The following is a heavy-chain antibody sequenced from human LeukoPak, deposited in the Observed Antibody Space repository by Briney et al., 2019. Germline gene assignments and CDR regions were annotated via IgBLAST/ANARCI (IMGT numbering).Heavy chain of an antibody. Sequence: GGSLRLSCAASGFTFDDYAMHWVRQAPGKGLEWVSLINWSGGSTYYTDSVKGRFTISRDNIKNSLYLQMNSLRAEDTALYYCAKDVAIAAAGTIDYWGQGTLVTVSS. J-gene: IGHJ4*02. CDR2: INWSGGST. CDR3: AKDVAIAAAGTIDY. D-gene: IGHD6-13*01. CDR1: GFTFDDYA. V-gene: IGHV3-43D*03.